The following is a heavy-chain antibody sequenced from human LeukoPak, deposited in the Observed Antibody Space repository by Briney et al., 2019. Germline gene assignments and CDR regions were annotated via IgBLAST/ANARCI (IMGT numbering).Heavy chain of an antibody. CDR2: IYYSGST. D-gene: IGHD3-10*01. V-gene: IGHV4-31*03. Sequence: PSGTLSLTCTVSGGSISSGGYYWSWIRQHPGKGLEWIGYIYYSGSTYYNPSLKSRVTISVDTSKNQFSLKLSSVTAADTAVYYCARDGYGSRPIDYWGQGTLVTVSS. CDR3: ARDGYGSRPIDY. J-gene: IGHJ4*02. CDR1: GGSISSGGYY.